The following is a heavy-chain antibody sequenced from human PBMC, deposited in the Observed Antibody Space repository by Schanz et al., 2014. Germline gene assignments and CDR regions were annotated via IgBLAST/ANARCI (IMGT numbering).Heavy chain of an antibody. V-gene: IGHV3-7*01. CDR3: ARDKGGLIPFDY. J-gene: IGHJ4*02. CDR2: MNQDGSVK. Sequence: EVQLVESGGGLVQPGGSLRLSCAASRFTFSDYWMSCFLPSPGNGLEWVAHMNQDGSVKNYVDSVKGRFTISRDNAKNSLYLQMNSLRAEDTAVYYCARDKGGLIPFDYWGQGTLVAVSS. D-gene: IGHD2-15*01. CDR1: RFTFSDYW.